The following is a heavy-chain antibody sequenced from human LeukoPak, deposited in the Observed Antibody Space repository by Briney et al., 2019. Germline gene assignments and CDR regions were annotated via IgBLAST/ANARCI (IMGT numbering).Heavy chain of an antibody. CDR2: IYYSGST. CDR3: ARQSGRFRNYYYYMDV. CDR1: GGSISSYY. V-gene: IGHV4-59*04. Sequence: SETLSLTCTVSGGSISSYYWSWIRQPPGKGLEWIGYIYYSGSTYYNPSLKSRVTISVDTSKNQFSLKLSSVTAADTAVYYRARQSGRFRNYYYYMDVWGKGTTVTVSS. J-gene: IGHJ6*03. D-gene: IGHD3-10*01.